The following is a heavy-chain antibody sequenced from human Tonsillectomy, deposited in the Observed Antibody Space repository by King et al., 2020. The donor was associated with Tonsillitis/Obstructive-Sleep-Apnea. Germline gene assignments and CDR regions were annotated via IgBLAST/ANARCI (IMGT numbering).Heavy chain of an antibody. CDR1: GFTFSSYE. D-gene: IGHD2-2*01. J-gene: IGHJ4*03. CDR3: AREGCSSNSCYDY. CDR2: ISSSGSTI. Sequence: VQLVESGGGLVQPGGSLRLSCAASGFTFSSYEMNWVRQAPGKGLEGVSYISSSGSTIYYAASVKGRFTISRDNAKNSLYLQMNSLRAEDTAVYYCAREGCSSNSCYDYWGQGTLVTVSS. V-gene: IGHV3-48*03.